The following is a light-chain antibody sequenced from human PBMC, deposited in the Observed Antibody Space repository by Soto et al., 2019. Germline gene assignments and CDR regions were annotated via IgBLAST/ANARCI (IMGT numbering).Light chain of an antibody. CDR3: QQYGSSSYT. Sequence: EIVLTQSPGTLSLSPGERATLSCRASQSVSSSYLAWYQQKPGQAPRLLIYGASSRATGIPDRFSGSVYGTDFTLTISRLEPEDFAVYYCQQYGSSSYTFGQGTKLEIK. V-gene: IGKV3-20*01. J-gene: IGKJ2*01. CDR1: QSVSSSY. CDR2: GAS.